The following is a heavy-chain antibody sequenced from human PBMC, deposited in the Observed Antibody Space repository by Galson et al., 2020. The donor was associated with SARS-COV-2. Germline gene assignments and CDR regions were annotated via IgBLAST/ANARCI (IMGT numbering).Heavy chain of an antibody. V-gene: IGHV3-13*01. CDR2: IGTAGDT. Sequence: GESLKISCAASGFTFSSYDMHWVRQATGKGLEWVSAIGTAGDTYYPGSVKGRFTISRENAKNSLYLQMNSLRAGDTAVYYCARASTSWARSYYYYYMDVWGKGTTVTVSS. J-gene: IGHJ6*03. CDR1: GFTFSSYD. D-gene: IGHD2-2*01. CDR3: ARASTSWARSYYYYYMDV.